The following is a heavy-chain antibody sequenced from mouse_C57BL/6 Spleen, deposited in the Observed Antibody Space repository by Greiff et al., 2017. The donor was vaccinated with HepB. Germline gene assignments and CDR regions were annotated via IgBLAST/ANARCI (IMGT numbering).Heavy chain of an antibody. J-gene: IGHJ3*01. CDR1: GYTFTSYD. D-gene: IGHD3-2*02. CDR2: IYPRDGST. CDR3: ARRDSSGPFAY. Sequence: LQESGPELVKPGASVKLSCKASGYTFTSYDINWVKQRPGQGLEWIGWIYPRDGSTKYNEKFKGKATLTVDTSSSTAYMELHSLTSEDSAVYFCARRDSSGPFAYWGQGTLVTVSA. V-gene: IGHV1-85*01.